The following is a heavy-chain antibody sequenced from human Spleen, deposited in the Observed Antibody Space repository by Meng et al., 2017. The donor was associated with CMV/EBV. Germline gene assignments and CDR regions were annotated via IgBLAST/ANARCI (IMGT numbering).Heavy chain of an antibody. J-gene: IGHJ5*02. CDR1: GGSISSSSYY. CDR3: ARVSTIFGVVSP. V-gene: IGHV4-61*05. D-gene: IGHD3-3*01. CDR2: IYYSGST. Sequence: SETLSLTCSVSGGSISSSSYYWGWIRQSPGKGLEWIGYIYYSGSTNYNPSLKSRVTISVDTSKNQFSLKLSSVTAADTAVYYCARVSTIFGVVSPWGQGTLVTVSS.